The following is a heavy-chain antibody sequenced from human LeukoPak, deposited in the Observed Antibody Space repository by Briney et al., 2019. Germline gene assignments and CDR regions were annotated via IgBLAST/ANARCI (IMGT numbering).Heavy chain of an antibody. V-gene: IGHV3-11*06. J-gene: IGHJ6*02. CDR3: ARDEGYCSRTSCYGASKGMDV. D-gene: IGHD2-2*01. Sequence: GGSLRLSCKASGFLFGDYYMNWIRQAPGKGLECLSYISSGTINHSNHADSVKGRFTISRDNSKNTLYLQMNSLRAEDTAVYYCARDEGYCSRTSCYGASKGMDVWGQGTAVIVSS. CDR1: GFLFGDYY. CDR2: ISSGTINHS.